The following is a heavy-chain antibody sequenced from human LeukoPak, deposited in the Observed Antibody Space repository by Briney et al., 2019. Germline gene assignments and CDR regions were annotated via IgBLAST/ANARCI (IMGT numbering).Heavy chain of an antibody. CDR1: GFNFMVHG. D-gene: IGHD6-13*01. J-gene: IGHJ4*02. V-gene: IGHV3-48*01. CDR3: ASDSALRI. Sequence: GGSLRLSCATSGFNFMVHGINWVRQAPGKELEWISYISNTDSTIYYADSVQGRFTISRDDGKTSVYLQMNSLRVEDTAVYDXASDSALRIWXQGTLVTVSS. CDR2: ISNTDSTI.